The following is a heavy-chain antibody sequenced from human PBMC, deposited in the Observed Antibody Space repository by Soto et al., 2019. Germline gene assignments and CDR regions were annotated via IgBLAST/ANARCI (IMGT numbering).Heavy chain of an antibody. Sequence: QVQLVESGGGVVQPGRSLRLSCAASGFTFSSYAMHWVRQAPGKGLEWVALIWYDGSSKYYSDSVRGRFTISRDNSKNSLYLQMNSLRAEDTAVYYCARDSSGWYTADSWGQGTLVTVSS. CDR2: IWYDGSSK. D-gene: IGHD6-19*01. V-gene: IGHV3-33*01. CDR1: GFTFSSYA. CDR3: ARDSSGWYTADS. J-gene: IGHJ4*02.